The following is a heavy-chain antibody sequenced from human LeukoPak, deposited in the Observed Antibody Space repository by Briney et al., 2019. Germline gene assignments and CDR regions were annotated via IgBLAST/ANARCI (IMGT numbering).Heavy chain of an antibody. Sequence: HTGGSLRLSCAASGFTFSSYAMGWVRQAPGKGLEWVSVVSGSGDNTNYADSVKGRFTISRDNAKKSLYLQMNSLRAEDTAVYYCARDGFSSGWFIWGQGTMVTVSS. CDR2: VSGSGDNT. CDR3: ARDGFSSGWFI. J-gene: IGHJ3*01. V-gene: IGHV3-23*01. D-gene: IGHD6-19*01. CDR1: GFTFSSYA.